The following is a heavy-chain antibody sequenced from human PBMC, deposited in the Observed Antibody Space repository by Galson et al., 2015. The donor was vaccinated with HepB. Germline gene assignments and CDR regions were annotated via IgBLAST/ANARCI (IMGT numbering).Heavy chain of an antibody. CDR1: GFTFSSYA. CDR3: ARGAAAERVGYYYYGMDV. J-gene: IGHJ6*02. D-gene: IGHD6-13*01. Sequence: SLRLSCAASGFTFSSYAMHWVRQAPGKGLEWVAVISYDGSNKYYADSVKGRFTISRDNSKNTLYLQMNSLRAEDTAVYYCARGAAAERVGYYYYGMDVWGQGATVTVSS. CDR2: ISYDGSNK. V-gene: IGHV3-30*04.